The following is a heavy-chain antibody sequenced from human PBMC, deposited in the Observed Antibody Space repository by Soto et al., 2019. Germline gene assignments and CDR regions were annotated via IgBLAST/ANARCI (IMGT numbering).Heavy chain of an antibody. CDR2: IHYSGRT. J-gene: IGHJ4*02. CDR1: NGSISGFY. D-gene: IGHD1-26*01. Sequence: QVQLQESGPGLVKPSENLSLTCSVSNGSISGFYWTWIRQPPGKILEWIGYIHYSGRTDYNPSLTCRATMSVDTSKNQFSLNLKSITAADTAVYYCVRVGVGIGNHFDSWGRGTLVTVSS. V-gene: IGHV4-59*12. CDR3: VRVGVGIGNHFDS.